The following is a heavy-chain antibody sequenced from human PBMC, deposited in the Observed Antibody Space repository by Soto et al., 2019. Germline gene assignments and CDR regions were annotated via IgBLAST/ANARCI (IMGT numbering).Heavy chain of an antibody. CDR1: GFSFSDFA. CDR3: AKPQTIGNSYTYLDY. V-gene: IGHV3-23*01. CDR2: ISGSGGDT. D-gene: IGHD5-18*01. Sequence: GGSLRLSCAASGFSFSDFAMSWVRQAPGKGLEWVSTISGSGGDTYFADSVRGRFTISRDNSKNTLYLQMNSLRAEDTAVYYCAKPQTIGNSYTYLDYWGQGTLVTVSS. J-gene: IGHJ4*02.